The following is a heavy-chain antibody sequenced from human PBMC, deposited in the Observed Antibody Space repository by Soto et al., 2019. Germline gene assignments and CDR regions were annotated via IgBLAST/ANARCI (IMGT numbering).Heavy chain of an antibody. V-gene: IGHV1-18*01. CDR2: ISTYNGNT. CDR3: ARGFRVAATRWWFDP. CDR1: GYTFTNYG. J-gene: IGHJ5*02. Sequence: GASVKVSCKASGYTFTNYGFSWVRQAPGQGLEWMGWISTYNGNTNYAQKLQGRVTMTTDTSTSTAYMELRSLRSDDTAVYYCARGFRVAATRWWFDPWGQGTLVTVSS. D-gene: IGHD2-15*01.